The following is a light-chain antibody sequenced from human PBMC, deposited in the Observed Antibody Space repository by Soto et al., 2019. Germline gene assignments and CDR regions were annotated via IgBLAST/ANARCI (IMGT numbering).Light chain of an antibody. CDR1: SIDVGGYNY. J-gene: IGLJ2*01. Sequence: QSALTQPRSVSGSPGQSVTISCTGTSIDVGGYNYVSWYQQHPGKAPKFMIYDVSKRPSGVPDRFSGSKSGNTASLTISGLQAEDEADYYCCSYAGSYTVFGGGTKLTVL. V-gene: IGLV2-11*01. CDR3: CSYAGSYTV. CDR2: DVS.